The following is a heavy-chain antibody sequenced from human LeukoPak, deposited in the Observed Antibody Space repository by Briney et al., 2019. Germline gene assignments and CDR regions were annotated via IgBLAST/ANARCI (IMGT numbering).Heavy chain of an antibody. J-gene: IGHJ3*02. D-gene: IGHD5-24*01. Sequence: TGGSLRLSCAASGFTFSSYSVNWVRQAPGKGLEWVSYISSSSSPIYYADSVKGRFTTSRDNAKNLLYLQMNSLGDEDTAVYYCARDGRDGYNRAPGAFDIWGQGTMVTVSS. V-gene: IGHV3-48*02. CDR1: GFTFSSYS. CDR2: ISSSSSPI. CDR3: ARDGRDGYNRAPGAFDI.